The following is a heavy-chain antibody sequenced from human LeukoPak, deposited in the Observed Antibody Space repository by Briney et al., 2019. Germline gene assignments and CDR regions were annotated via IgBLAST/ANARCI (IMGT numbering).Heavy chain of an antibody. D-gene: IGHD3-9*01. Sequence: ASVKVSCKASGYTFTSYAMNWVRQAPGQGLEWMGWINTNTGNPTYAQGFTGRFVFSLDTSVSTAYLQISSLKVEDTAVYYCARGDDILTGSHLSMDVWGQGTTVTVSS. V-gene: IGHV7-4-1*02. CDR2: INTNTGNP. CDR3: ARGDDILTGSHLSMDV. CDR1: GYTFTSYA. J-gene: IGHJ6*02.